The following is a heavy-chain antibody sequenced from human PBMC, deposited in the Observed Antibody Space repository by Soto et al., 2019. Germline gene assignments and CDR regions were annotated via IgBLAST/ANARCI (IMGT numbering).Heavy chain of an antibody. Sequence: GALRLSCAADGFTFSDHYMDWVRQAPGKGLEWVGRTRNKANSYTTEYAASEKGRFTISRDDSKNSLYLQMHSLKTADTAVYYCARSRSAYCSSPTCYRYYCYGFDVQGQGPTVPV. V-gene: IGHV3-72*01. J-gene: IGHJ6*01. CDR1: GFTFSDHY. D-gene: IGHD2-2*01. CDR3: ARSRSAYCSSPTCYRYYCYGFDV. CDR2: TRNKANSYTT.